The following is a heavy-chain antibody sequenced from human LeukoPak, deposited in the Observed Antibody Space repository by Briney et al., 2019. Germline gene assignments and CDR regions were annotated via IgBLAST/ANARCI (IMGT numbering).Heavy chain of an antibody. CDR1: GGSISSYY. CDR2: IYYSGST. V-gene: IGHV4-59*01. Sequence: SETLSLTCTVPGGSISSYYWSWIRQPPGKGLEWIGYIYYSGSTNYNPSLKSRVTISVDTSKNQFSLKLSSVTAADTAVYYCARDARQRGYYYDSSGYGSYDAFDIWGQGTMVTVSS. D-gene: IGHD3-22*01. J-gene: IGHJ3*02. CDR3: ARDARQRGYYYDSSGYGSYDAFDI.